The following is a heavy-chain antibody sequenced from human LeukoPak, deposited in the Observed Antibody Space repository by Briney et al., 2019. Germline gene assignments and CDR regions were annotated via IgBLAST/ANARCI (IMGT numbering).Heavy chain of an antibody. Sequence: SETLSLTCAVYGGSFSGYYWSWIRQPPGKGLEWIGEINHSGSTNYNPSLKSRVTISVDTSKNQFSLKLSSVTAADTAVYYCARITDRTIFGEIMHGFDVWGQGTPVTVSS. D-gene: IGHD3-3*01. CDR1: GGSFSGYY. CDR3: ARITDRTIFGEIMHGFDV. V-gene: IGHV4-34*01. J-gene: IGHJ3*01. CDR2: INHSGST.